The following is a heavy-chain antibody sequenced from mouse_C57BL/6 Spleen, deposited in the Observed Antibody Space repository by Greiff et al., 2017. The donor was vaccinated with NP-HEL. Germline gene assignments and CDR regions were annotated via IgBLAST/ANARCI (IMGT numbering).Heavy chain of an antibody. Sequence: EVQVVESGGGLVKPGGSLKLSCAASGFTFSDYGMHWVRQAPEKGLEWVAYISSGSSTIYYADTVKGRFTISRDNAKNTLFLQMTSLRSEDTAMYYGARNGDYYDYEVYAMDYWGQGTSVTVSS. CDR2: ISSGSSTI. CDR1: GFTFSDYG. J-gene: IGHJ4*01. CDR3: ARNGDYYDYEVYAMDY. D-gene: IGHD2-4*01. V-gene: IGHV5-17*01.